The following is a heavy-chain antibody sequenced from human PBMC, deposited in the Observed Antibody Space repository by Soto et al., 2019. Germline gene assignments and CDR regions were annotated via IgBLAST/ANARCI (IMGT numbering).Heavy chain of an antibody. D-gene: IGHD4-17*01. Sequence: EVQLVESGGGLVQPGGSLRLSCAASGFTVSSNYMSWVRQAPGKGLEWVSIIYGGGRTNYADSVKGRFTVSIDNYKNTLYLQINSLRAEDTAMYYCCGPSTVTINWFFDLWGRGTLVTVSS. CDR1: GFTVSSNY. CDR2: IYGGGRT. J-gene: IGHJ2*01. V-gene: IGHV3-66*01. CDR3: CGPSTVTINWFFDL.